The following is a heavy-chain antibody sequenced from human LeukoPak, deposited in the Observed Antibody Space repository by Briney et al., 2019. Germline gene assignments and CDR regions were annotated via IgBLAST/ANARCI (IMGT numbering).Heavy chain of an antibody. CDR3: VRDFSGAVDS. V-gene: IGHV3-74*01. Sequence: GGPLRLSCAASGFSFSTYWMHWVRQVPGRGLVWVSRINEDGTTITYADSVKGRFTISRDDAKNTLYLQMNSLRADDTAIYYCVRDFSGAVDSWGQGTLVTVSS. J-gene: IGHJ4*02. CDR2: INEDGTTI. D-gene: IGHD1-26*01. CDR1: GFSFSTYW.